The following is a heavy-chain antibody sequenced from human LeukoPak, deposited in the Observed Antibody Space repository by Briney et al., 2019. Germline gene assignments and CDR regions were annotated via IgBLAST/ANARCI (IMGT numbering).Heavy chain of an antibody. D-gene: IGHD6-13*01. CDR1: GFTFDDYA. CDR2: ISGDGGST. V-gene: IGHV3-43*02. CDR3: AKVAAAVTTMRAWYFDL. J-gene: IGHJ2*01. Sequence: GGSLRLSCAASGFTFDDYAMHWVRQAPGKGLEWVSLISGDGGSTYYADSVKGRFTISRDNSKNSLYLQMNSLRTEDTALYYCAKVAAAVTTMRAWYFDLWGRGTLVTVSS.